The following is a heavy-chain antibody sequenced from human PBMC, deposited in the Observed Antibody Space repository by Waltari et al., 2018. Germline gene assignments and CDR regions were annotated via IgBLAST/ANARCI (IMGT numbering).Heavy chain of an antibody. D-gene: IGHD3-3*01. CDR3: ARVYQDDFWSVGFDY. Sequence: QLQLQESGSGLVKPPQTLSLTCAVPGGTISRGGYSWRWTRQPPGKGLEWIGYIYHSGSTYYNPSLKSRVTISVDRSKNQFSLKLSSVTAADTAVYYCARVYQDDFWSVGFDYWGQGTLVTVSS. CDR2: IYHSGST. J-gene: IGHJ4*02. V-gene: IGHV4-30-2*01. CDR1: GGTISRGGYS.